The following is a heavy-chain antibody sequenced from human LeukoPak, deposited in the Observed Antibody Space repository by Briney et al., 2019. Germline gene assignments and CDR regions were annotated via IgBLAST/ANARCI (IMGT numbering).Heavy chain of an antibody. CDR2: INHSGST. CDR3: ARVRGSVSAAGY. D-gene: IGHD6-13*01. Sequence: SETPSLTCAVYGGSFSGYYWSWIRQPPGKGLEWIGEINHSGSTNYNPSLKSRVTISVDTSKNQFSLKLSSVTAADTAVYYCARVRGSVSAAGYWGQGTLVTVSS. J-gene: IGHJ4*02. V-gene: IGHV4-34*01. CDR1: GGSFSGYY.